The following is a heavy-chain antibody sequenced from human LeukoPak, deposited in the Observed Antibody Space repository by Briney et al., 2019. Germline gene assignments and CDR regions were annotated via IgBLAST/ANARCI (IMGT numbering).Heavy chain of an antibody. Sequence: PGRSLRLSCAASGFTFSSYAMHWVRQAPGKGLEWVSYISSSSSYTNYADSVKGRFTISRDNAKNSLYLQMNSLRAEDTAVYYCARVESDYYYYGMDVWGQGTTVTVSS. D-gene: IGHD5-24*01. J-gene: IGHJ6*02. CDR3: ARVESDYYYYGMDV. CDR1: GFTFSSYA. V-gene: IGHV3-21*05. CDR2: ISSSSSYT.